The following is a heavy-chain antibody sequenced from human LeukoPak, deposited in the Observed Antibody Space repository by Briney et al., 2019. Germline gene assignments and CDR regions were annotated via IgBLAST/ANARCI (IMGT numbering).Heavy chain of an antibody. CDR3: AKSSGYYFHY. Sequence: GGSLRLSCAASGFTFSSYAMSWVRQAPGKGLGWVSAISGSDGSTYYADSVKGRFTISRDISKSTLYLQMNSLRAEDTAVYYYAKSSGYYFHYWGQGTLVTVSS. J-gene: IGHJ4*02. CDR2: ISGSDGST. V-gene: IGHV3-23*01. D-gene: IGHD3-22*01. CDR1: GFTFSSYA.